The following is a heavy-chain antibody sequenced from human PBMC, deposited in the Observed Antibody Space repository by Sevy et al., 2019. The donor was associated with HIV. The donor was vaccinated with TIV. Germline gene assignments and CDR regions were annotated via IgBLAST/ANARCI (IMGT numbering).Heavy chain of an antibody. J-gene: IGHJ6*02. CDR2: IYYSGST. V-gene: IGHV4-59*01. D-gene: IGHD3-3*01. CDR1: GGSISSYY. Sequence: SETLSLTCTVSGGSISSYYWSWIRQPPGKGLEWIGYIYYSGSTNYNPSLKRRVTISVDTSKNQFSLKMSSVTAADTAVYYCARWYYDFWSGYYYYYGMDVWGQGTTVTVSS. CDR3: ARWYYDFWSGYYYYYGMDV.